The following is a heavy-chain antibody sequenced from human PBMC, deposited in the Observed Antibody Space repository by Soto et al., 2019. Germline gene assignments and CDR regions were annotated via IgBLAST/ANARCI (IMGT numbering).Heavy chain of an antibody. J-gene: IGHJ4*02. CDR2: IHPIVGST. CDR3: ARVPLGGVTNFDY. CDR1: GYTFTSYS. V-gene: IGHV1-46*01. Sequence: QVQLVQSGAEVKKPGASVKVSCKASGYTFTSYSMLWVRQAPGQGLEWMGIIHPIVGSTSYAQKFQGRVTMTRDTSTSTAYMQLSSLRSEDTAVYYCARVPLGGVTNFDYWGQGTLVTVSS. D-gene: IGHD3-16*01.